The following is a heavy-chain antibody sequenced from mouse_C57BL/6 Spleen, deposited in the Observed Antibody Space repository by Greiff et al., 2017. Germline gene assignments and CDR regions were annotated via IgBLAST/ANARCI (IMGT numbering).Heavy chain of an antibody. J-gene: IGHJ4*01. V-gene: IGHV1-72*01. D-gene: IGHD2-5*01. CDR1: GYTFTSYW. CDR3: AKGYSTLYYAMDY. Sequence: QVQLKESGAELVKPGASVKLSCKASGYTFTSYWMHWVKQRPGRGLEWIGRIDPNSGGTKYNEKFKSKATLTVDKPSSTAYMQLSSLTSEDSAVYYCAKGYSTLYYAMDYWGQGTSVTVSS. CDR2: IDPNSGGT.